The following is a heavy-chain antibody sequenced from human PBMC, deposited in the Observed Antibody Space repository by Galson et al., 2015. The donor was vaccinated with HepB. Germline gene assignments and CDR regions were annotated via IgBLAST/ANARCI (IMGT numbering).Heavy chain of an antibody. Sequence: SLRLSCAASGFTFSDYYISWIRQAPGKGLEWISYISNSGSAIYYTDSVKGRFTISRDNSKNTLYLQMNSLRAEDTAVYYCARMEGITMVRGVISPVEYWGQGTLVTVSS. CDR2: ISNSGSAI. V-gene: IGHV3-11*04. CDR1: GFTFSDYY. CDR3: ARMEGITMVRGVISPVEY. J-gene: IGHJ4*02. D-gene: IGHD3-10*01.